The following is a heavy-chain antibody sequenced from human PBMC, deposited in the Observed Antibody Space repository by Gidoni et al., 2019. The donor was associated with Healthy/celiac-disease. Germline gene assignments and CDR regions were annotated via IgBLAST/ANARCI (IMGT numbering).Heavy chain of an antibody. Sequence: EVQLLESGGGLVQPGGSLRLSYAASGFTFRRDAMSWVRKAPGKGLEWVSAISGSGGSTYYADSVKGRFTISRDNSKNTLYLQMNSLRAEDTAVYYCAKPENDCSGGSCYSFDYWGQGTLVTVSS. CDR2: ISGSGGST. V-gene: IGHV3-23*01. CDR3: AKPENDCSGGSCYSFDY. CDR1: GFTFRRDA. J-gene: IGHJ4*02. D-gene: IGHD2-15*01.